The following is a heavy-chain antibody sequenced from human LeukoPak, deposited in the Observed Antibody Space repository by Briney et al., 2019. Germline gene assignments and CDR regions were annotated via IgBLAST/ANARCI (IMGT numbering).Heavy chain of an antibody. D-gene: IGHD2-8*01. J-gene: IGHJ4*01. CDR2: ISGSGAST. V-gene: IGHV3-23*01. CDR1: GFTFSSHA. Sequence: GGSLRLSCAASGFTFSSHAMNWVRRAPGKGLEWVSAISGSGASTYYADSVKGRFSISRDDSENTLYLQMTSLRAEDTAVYCAGSSSNGPSGYLDYWGHGTLVTVSS. CDR3: GSSSNGPSGYLDY.